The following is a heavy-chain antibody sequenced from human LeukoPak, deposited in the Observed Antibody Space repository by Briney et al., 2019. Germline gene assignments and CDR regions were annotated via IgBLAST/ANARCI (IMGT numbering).Heavy chain of an antibody. CDR3: AKVQRTVTPYYFDY. CDR1: GFTFTSYA. CDR2: ISGSGGST. J-gene: IGHJ4*02. V-gene: IGHV3-23*01. D-gene: IGHD4-17*01. Sequence: GGSLRLSCAASGFTFTSYAMGWVRQAPGKGMEWVSAISGSGGSTYYADSVKGRFTISRDNSKNTLYLQMNSLRAEDTAVYYCAKVQRTVTPYYFDYWGQGTLVTVSS.